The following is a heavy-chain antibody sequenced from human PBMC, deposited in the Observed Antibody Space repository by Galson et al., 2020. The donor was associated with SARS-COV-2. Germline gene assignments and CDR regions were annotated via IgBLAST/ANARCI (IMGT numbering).Heavy chain of an antibody. CDR2: ISHSGGT. V-gene: IGHV4-30-2*01. J-gene: IGHJ3*01. Sequence: SETLSLTCAVSGTSISSGSYSWNWIRQPPGKGLEWIGYISHSGGTYYNPSLKSRVTISGDRSKNQFSLRLSSVTAADTAVYYCARLHYGEYAPDAF. CDR1: GTSISSGSYS. CDR3: ARLHYGEYAPDAF. D-gene: IGHD4-17*01.